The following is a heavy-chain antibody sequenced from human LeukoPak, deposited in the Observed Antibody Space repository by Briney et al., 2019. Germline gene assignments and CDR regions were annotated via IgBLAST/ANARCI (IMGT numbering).Heavy chain of an antibody. CDR1: GFTFSSNW. V-gene: IGHV3-74*01. CDR2: INYDGTSI. Sequence: QPGGSLRLSCAASGFTFSSNWMHWVRQVPGKGPVWVSRINYDGTSISYAESAKGRFTISRDNAKNTLYLQMNSLRAEDTAVYHCARGLSDSWFYFASWGQGTPVTVSS. D-gene: IGHD6-13*01. CDR3: ARGLSDSWFYFAS. J-gene: IGHJ4*02.